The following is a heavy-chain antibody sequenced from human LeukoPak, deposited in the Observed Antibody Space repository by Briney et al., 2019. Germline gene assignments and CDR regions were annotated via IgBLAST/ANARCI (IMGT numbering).Heavy chain of an antibody. J-gene: IGHJ6*02. CDR3: ASRIPGGGSGGQYYYGMDV. V-gene: IGHV1-46*01. CDR2: INPSGGST. CDR1: GYTFTSYY. Sequence: ASVKVSCKASGYTFTSYYMHWVRQAPGQGLEWMGIINPSGGSTSYAQKFQGRVTMTRDTSTSTVYMELSSLRSEDTAVYYCASRIPGGGSGGQYYYGMDVWGQGTTVTVSS. D-gene: IGHD3-10*01.